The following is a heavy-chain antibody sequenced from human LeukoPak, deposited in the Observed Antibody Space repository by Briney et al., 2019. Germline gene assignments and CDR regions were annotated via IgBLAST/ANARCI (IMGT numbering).Heavy chain of an antibody. CDR2: ISSSGSTI. CDR3: ARDSSYYGSGSFSD. D-gene: IGHD3-10*01. Sequence: GGSLRLSCAASGFTFSTYEMNWVRQAPGRGLEWVSYISSSGSTIYYADSVKGRFTISRDNAKNSLYLQMNSLRAEDTAVYYCARDSSYYGSGSFSDWGQGTLVTVSS. CDR1: GFTFSTYE. J-gene: IGHJ4*02. V-gene: IGHV3-48*03.